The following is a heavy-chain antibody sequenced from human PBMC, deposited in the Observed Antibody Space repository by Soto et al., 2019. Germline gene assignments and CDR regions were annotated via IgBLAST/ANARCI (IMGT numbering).Heavy chain of an antibody. CDR1: GFTFSGNT. CDR3: ARGRPSDY. V-gene: IGHV3-48*01. CDR2: ISSGSTTI. Sequence: EVQLVESGGGLVQPGGSVRLSCVASGFTFSGNTMNWVRQTPGKGLEWVSYISSGSTTIYYADSVKGRFTISRDNAQNLLFLQMNSLRAEDTAVYYCARGRPSDYWGQGTLVTVSS. J-gene: IGHJ4*02.